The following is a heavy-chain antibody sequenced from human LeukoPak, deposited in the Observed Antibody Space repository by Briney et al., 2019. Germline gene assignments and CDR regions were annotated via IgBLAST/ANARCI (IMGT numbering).Heavy chain of an antibody. Sequence: SETLSLTCTVSGGSISSYYWSWIRQPPGKGLEWIGYIYYSGSTNYNPSPKSRVTISVDTSKNQFSLKLSSVTAADTAVYYCASSNPRYNWFDPWGQGTLVTVSS. V-gene: IGHV4-59*01. CDR2: IYYSGST. J-gene: IGHJ5*02. CDR3: ASSNPRYNWFDP. CDR1: GGSISSYY. D-gene: IGHD1-14*01.